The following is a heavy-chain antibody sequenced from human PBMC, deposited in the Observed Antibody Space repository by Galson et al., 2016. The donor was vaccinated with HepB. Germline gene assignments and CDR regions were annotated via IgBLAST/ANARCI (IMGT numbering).Heavy chain of an antibody. J-gene: IGHJ4*02. D-gene: IGHD1-26*01. Sequence: SLRLSCAASGFRVGRNYMGWVRQAPGKGLEWVSLIYSAGRTYYADSVQGRFIISSDNSKNTLHLQMNSLRVDDTAVYYCAKGYSSLRRFFDYWGRGILVTVSS. CDR1: GFRVGRNY. CDR3: AKGYSSLRRFFDY. CDR2: IYSAGRT. V-gene: IGHV3-53*01.